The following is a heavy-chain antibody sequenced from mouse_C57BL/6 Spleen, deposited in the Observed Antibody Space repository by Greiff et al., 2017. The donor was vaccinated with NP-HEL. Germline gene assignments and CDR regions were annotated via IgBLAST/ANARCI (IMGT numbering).Heavy chain of an antibody. D-gene: IGHD2-2*01. J-gene: IGHJ4*01. CDR1: GYSFTDYN. Sequence: VQLQQSGPELVKPGASVQISCKASGYSFTDYNMNWVKQSNGKSLEWIGVINPNYGTTSYNQKFKGKATLTVDQSSSTAYMQLNSLTSEDSAVYYCARRYYGYDSFYYYAMDYWGQGTSVTVSS. CDR3: ARRYYGYDSFYYYAMDY. CDR2: INPNYGTT. V-gene: IGHV1-39*01.